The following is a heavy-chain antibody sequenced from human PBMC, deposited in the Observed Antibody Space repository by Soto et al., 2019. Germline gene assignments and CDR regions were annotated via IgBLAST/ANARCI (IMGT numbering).Heavy chain of an antibody. D-gene: IGHD6-19*01. Sequence: XVTLSLTCTVSGGSISSYYWSWIRQPPGKGLEWIGYIYYSGSTNYNPSLKSRVTISVDTSKNQFSLKLSSVTAADTAVYYCARGIAVAGTIDYWGQGTLVTVSS. CDR1: GGSISSYY. CDR2: IYYSGST. V-gene: IGHV4-59*01. J-gene: IGHJ4*02. CDR3: ARGIAVAGTIDY.